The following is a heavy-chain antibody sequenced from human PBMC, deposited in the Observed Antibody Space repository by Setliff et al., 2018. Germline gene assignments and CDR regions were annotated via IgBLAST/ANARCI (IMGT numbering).Heavy chain of an antibody. CDR3: ASSCSGSTCNAGLDY. Sequence: HPGGSLRLSCTASGLPFNTYKFYWVRQAPGKGLEWVAVIFNDGTKKYYAESVKGRFAISRDISTNTLYLQMNSLRAEDAAIYFCASSCSGSTCNAGLDYWGQGTLVTVSS. J-gene: IGHJ4*02. CDR2: IFNDGTKK. V-gene: IGHV3-30*03. CDR1: GLPFNTYK. D-gene: IGHD2-15*01.